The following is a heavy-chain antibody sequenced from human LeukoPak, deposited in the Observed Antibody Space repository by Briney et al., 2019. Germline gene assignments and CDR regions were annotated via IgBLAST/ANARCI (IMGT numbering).Heavy chain of an antibody. CDR2: FDPEDGET. CDR1: GYTLTELS. D-gene: IGHD6-13*01. Sequence: ASVKVSCKVSGYTLTELSMHWVRQAPGKGLVWMGGFDPEDGETIYAQKFQGRVTMTEDTSTDTAYMELSSLRSEDTAAYYCATERLDSSSWGYFQHWGQGTLVTVSS. V-gene: IGHV1-24*01. J-gene: IGHJ1*01. CDR3: ATERLDSSSWGYFQH.